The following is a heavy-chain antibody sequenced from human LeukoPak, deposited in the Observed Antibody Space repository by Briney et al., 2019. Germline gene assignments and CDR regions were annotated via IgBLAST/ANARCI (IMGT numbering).Heavy chain of an antibody. CDR2: ISYDGSNK. V-gene: IGHV3-30-3*01. CDR3: ARDLGSGWFYSTTTGYYYGMDV. J-gene: IGHJ6*02. D-gene: IGHD6-19*01. CDR1: GFTFSSYA. Sequence: GGSLRLSCAASGFTFSSYAMHWVRQAPGKGLEWVAVISYDGSNKYYADSVKGRFTISRDNSKNTLYLQMNSLRAEDTAVYHCARDLGSGWFYSTTTGYYYGMDVWGQGTTVTVSS.